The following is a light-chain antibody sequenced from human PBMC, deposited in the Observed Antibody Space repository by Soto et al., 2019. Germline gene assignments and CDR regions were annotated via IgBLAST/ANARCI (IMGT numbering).Light chain of an antibody. V-gene: IGKV1-17*01. CDR1: QGVGNG. J-gene: IGKJ1*01. Sequence: DLQMTQSPSSLSASVGDRVAITCRASQGVGNGLSWFQQKPGKAPKRLIFAASILQSGVPSRFSGSGSGTEFTLTITSLQPEDFATYYCLQHDVNPLTFGQGTRAEIK. CDR2: AAS. CDR3: LQHDVNPLT.